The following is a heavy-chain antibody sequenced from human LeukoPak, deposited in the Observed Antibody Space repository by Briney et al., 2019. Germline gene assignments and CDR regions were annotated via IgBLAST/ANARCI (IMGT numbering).Heavy chain of an antibody. Sequence: GGSLRVSCAASGFTFSSYSMNWVRQAPGKGLEWISSISSSSSYIYYADSVKGRFTISRDNAKNSLYLQMNSLRAEATAVYYCARVVPLTTVVTDYWGQGTLVTVSS. CDR2: ISSSSSYI. V-gene: IGHV3-21*01. D-gene: IGHD4-23*01. CDR1: GFTFSSYS. CDR3: ARVVPLTTVVTDY. J-gene: IGHJ4*02.